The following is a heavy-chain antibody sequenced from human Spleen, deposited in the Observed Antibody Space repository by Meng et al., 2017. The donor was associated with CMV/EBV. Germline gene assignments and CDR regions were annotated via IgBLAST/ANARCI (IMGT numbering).Heavy chain of an antibody. CDR2: FIPTFETP. Sequence: SVKVSCKASGGTFSSYAISWVRLAPGQGLQWMGGFIPTFETPNYAQKFQGRVTISTDESTSTAYMELSSLRSEDTAVYYCAREGLAYGMDVWGQGTTVTVSS. CDR1: GGTFSSYA. J-gene: IGHJ6*02. V-gene: IGHV1-69*05. CDR3: AREGLAYGMDV.